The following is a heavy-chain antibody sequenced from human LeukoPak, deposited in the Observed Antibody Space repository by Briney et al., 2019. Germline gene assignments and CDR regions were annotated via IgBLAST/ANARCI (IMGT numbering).Heavy chain of an antibody. Sequence: PGGSLRLSCAASGFTFSSYAMSWVRQAPGKGLEWVSAISGSGGSTYYADSVKGRFTISRDNSKNTLYLQMNSLRAEDTAVYYCARLGIEMDYYYYYGMDVWGQGTTVTVSS. V-gene: IGHV3-23*01. CDR2: ISGSGGST. CDR1: GFTFSSYA. CDR3: ARLGIEMDYYYYYGMDV. J-gene: IGHJ6*02. D-gene: IGHD7-27*01.